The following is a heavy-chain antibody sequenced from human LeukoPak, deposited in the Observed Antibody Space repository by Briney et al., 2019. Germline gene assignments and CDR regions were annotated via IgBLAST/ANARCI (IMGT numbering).Heavy chain of an antibody. CDR3: TSTESYSI. Sequence: GGSLRLSCAAPGFTFSSYPMHWVRQAPGKGLVWVARIDSDGSTTHYADSVKGRFTISRDNAKNTLYLQVNSLRAEDTAVYYCTSTESYSIWGQGALVTVSS. J-gene: IGHJ4*02. V-gene: IGHV3-74*01. D-gene: IGHD1-26*01. CDR1: GFTFSSYP. CDR2: IDSDGSTT.